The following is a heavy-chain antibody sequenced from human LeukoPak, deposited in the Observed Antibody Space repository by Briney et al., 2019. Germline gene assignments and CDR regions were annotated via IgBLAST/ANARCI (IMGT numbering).Heavy chain of an antibody. CDR1: GGSISSYY. V-gene: IGHV4-59*08. Sequence: PSETLSLTCTVSGGSISSYYWSWIRQPPAKGLEGIGYIYYSGSTNYNPSLTSRVTISVDTSKNQFSLKLSSVTAADTAVYYCARLWTPDYGDIDYWGQGTLVTVSS. CDR3: ARLWTPDYGDIDY. D-gene: IGHD4-17*01. J-gene: IGHJ4*02. CDR2: IYYSGST.